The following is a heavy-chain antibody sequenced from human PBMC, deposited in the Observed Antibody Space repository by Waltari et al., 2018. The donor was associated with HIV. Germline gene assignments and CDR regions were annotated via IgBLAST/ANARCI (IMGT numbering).Heavy chain of an antibody. CDR2: ISSSSSYI. V-gene: IGHV3-21*01. CDR1: GFTFSSYS. J-gene: IGHJ6*02. CDR3: AREVTYYYDSSGPRDYYGMDV. Sequence: EVQLVESGGGLVKPGGSLRLSCAASGFTFSSYSMNWVRQAPGKGLEWVSSISSSSSYIYYADSVKGRFTISRDNAKNSLYLQMNSLRAEDTAVYYCAREVTYYYDSSGPRDYYGMDVWGQGTTVTVSS. D-gene: IGHD3-22*01.